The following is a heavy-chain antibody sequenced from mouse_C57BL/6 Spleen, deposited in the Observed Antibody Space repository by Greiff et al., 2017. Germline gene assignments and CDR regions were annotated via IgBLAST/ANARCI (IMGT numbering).Heavy chain of an antibody. CDR2: INPSNGGT. J-gene: IGHJ4*01. D-gene: IGHD2-3*01. CDR1: GYTFTSYW. Sequence: VQLQQPGTELVKPGASVKLSCKASGYTFTSYWMHWVKQRPGQGLEWIGNINPSNGGTNYNEKLKSKATLTVDKSSSTAYMQLSSLTSEDSAVYYCARSGDGYYEGYYAMDYWGQGTSVTVSS. CDR3: ARSGDGYYEGYYAMDY. V-gene: IGHV1-53*01.